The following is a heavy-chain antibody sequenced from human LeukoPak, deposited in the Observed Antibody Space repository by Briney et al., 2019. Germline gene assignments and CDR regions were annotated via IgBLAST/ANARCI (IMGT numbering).Heavy chain of an antibody. J-gene: IGHJ4*02. CDR3: ARVRLVGYDILTGCYSFDY. V-gene: IGHV4-59*01. Sequence: SETLSLTCTVSGGSISSYYWSWIRQPPGKGLEWIGYIYYSGSTNYNPSLKSRVTISVDTSKNQFSLKLSSVTAADTAVYYCARVRLVGYDILTGCYSFDYWGQGTLVTVSS. CDR2: IYYSGST. D-gene: IGHD3-9*01. CDR1: GGSISSYY.